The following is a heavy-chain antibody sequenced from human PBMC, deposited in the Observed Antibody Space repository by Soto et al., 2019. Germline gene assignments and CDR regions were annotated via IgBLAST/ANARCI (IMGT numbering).Heavy chain of an antibody. V-gene: IGHV4-31*03. J-gene: IGHJ3*02. CDR3: ARARLRAVYAFDI. CDR2: ISYSGST. D-gene: IGHD5-12*01. Sequence: QVQLQESDAGLVKASQTLSLTCPVSGGSVSSGAYYWTWIRQRPGKGLEWIGSISYSGSTYYSPSLRSRLSISLDTPKNQFSRGLSSVTAADTAMYYCARARLRAVYAFDIWGQGTMVTVSS. CDR1: GGSVSSGAYY.